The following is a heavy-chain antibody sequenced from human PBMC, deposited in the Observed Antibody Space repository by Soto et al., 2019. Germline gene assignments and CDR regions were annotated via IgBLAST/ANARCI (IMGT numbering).Heavy chain of an antibody. Sequence: GSLRLSCAASGFTFSSYAMSWVRQAPGKGLEWVSAISGSGGSTYYADSVKGRFTISRDNSKNTLYLQMNSLRAEDTAVYYCAKGEYDILTGYFVYWGQGTLVTVPQ. D-gene: IGHD3-9*01. J-gene: IGHJ4*02. V-gene: IGHV3-23*01. CDR3: AKGEYDILTGYFVY. CDR1: GFTFSSYA. CDR2: ISGSGGST.